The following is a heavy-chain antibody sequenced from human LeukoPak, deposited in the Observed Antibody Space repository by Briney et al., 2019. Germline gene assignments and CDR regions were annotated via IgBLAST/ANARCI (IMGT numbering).Heavy chain of an antibody. CDR2: IYYSGST. CDR3: PRGLSSGIANDY. J-gene: IGHJ4*02. Sequence: SETLSLTCTVTGGSISSSSYYWRWVRQPPGKGEEWIGSIYYSGSTYDIPSLKSRVTISVDTSKNQFSLKLSSATAASTAVYYCPRGLSSGIANDYWGQGTLVTVSS. CDR1: GGSISSSSYY. V-gene: IGHV4-39*01. D-gene: IGHD1-26*01.